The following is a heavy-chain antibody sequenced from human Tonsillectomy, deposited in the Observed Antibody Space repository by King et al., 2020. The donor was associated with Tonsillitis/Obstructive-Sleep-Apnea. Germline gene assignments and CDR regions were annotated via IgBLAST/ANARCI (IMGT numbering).Heavy chain of an antibody. Sequence: VQLVESGGGLVQPGGSLRLSCAASGFTFSNYWMSWVRQAPGKGLEWVAKIKQDGSEKYYVDSVKGRFTISRENAKNSLYLQMKRLRAEDTAMYYCATNVPCPRGGHLYGMDVWGQGNTVTVSS. J-gene: IGHJ6*02. CDR2: IKQDGSEK. V-gene: IGHV3-7*03. CDR3: ATNVPCPRGGHLYGMDV. CDR1: GFTFSNYW. D-gene: IGHD2-2*01.